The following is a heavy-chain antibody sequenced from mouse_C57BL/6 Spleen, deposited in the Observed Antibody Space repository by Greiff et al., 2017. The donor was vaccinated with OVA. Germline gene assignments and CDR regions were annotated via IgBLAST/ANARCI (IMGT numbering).Heavy chain of an antibody. CDR3: LIYYYGSTLFDY. Sequence: QVQLQQPGAELVRPGSSVKLSCKASGYTFTSYWMHWVKQRPIQGLEWIGNIDPSDSETHSTLTVDKSSSTAYMQLSSLTSEDSAVYYCLIYYYGSTLFDYWGQGTTLTVSS. J-gene: IGHJ2*01. CDR1: GYTFTSYW. V-gene: IGHV1-52*01. CDR2: IDPSDSET. D-gene: IGHD1-1*01.